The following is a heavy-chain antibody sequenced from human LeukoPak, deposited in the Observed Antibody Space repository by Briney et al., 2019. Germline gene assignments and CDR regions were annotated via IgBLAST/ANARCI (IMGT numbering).Heavy chain of an antibody. D-gene: IGHD1-14*01. Sequence: SENLSLTCTVSGGSIRSYYWSWIRQPPGKGLEWIGYIYSSGSTNYNPSLKSRVTMSVDTSKNQFSLKLTSVTAADTAVYYCASLTSEGWYFDLWGRGTLVTVSS. J-gene: IGHJ2*01. V-gene: IGHV4-59*08. CDR3: ASLTSEGWYFDL. CDR1: GGSIRSYY. CDR2: IYSSGST.